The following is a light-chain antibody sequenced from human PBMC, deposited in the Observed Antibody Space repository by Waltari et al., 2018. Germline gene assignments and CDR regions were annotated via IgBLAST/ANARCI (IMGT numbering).Light chain of an antibody. Sequence: PQQGPRYLMEVNSDGSHNKGDEIHHRFSGSSSGAERYLTISSLQSEDEAAYYCQTGGHGTWLFGGGTKLTVL. V-gene: IGLV4-69*01. CDR3: QTGGHGTWL. J-gene: IGLJ3*02. CDR2: VNSDGSH.